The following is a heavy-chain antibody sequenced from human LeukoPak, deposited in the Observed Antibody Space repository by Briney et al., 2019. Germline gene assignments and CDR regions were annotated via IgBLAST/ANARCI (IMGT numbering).Heavy chain of an antibody. Sequence: PSETLSLTCAVYGGSFSGYYWSWIRQPPGKGLEWIGEINHSGSTNYNPSLKSRVTISVDTSKNQFSLKLSSVTAADTAVYYCAMTQQLVYHHWFDPWGQGTLVTVSS. J-gene: IGHJ5*02. D-gene: IGHD6-13*01. V-gene: IGHV4-34*01. CDR1: GGSFSGYY. CDR2: INHSGST. CDR3: AMTQQLVYHHWFDP.